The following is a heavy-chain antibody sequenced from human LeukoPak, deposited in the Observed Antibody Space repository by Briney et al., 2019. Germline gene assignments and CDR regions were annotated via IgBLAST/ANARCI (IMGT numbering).Heavy chain of an antibody. CDR2: IYYSGST. Sequence: KPSETLSLTCTVSGGSISSYYWSWIRQPPGKGLEWIGYIYYSGSTNYNPSLKSRVTISVDSSKNHFSLKLGSVTAADTAVYYCARGDYYYYYYMDVWGKGTTVTVSS. CDR3: ARGDYYYYYYMDV. V-gene: IGHV4-59*01. CDR1: GGSISSYY. J-gene: IGHJ6*03.